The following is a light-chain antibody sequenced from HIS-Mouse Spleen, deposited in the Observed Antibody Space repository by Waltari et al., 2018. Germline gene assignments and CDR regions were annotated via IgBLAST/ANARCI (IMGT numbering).Light chain of an antibody. J-gene: IGLJ3*02. CDR3: CSYAGSSTWV. CDR1: SSDVGSYNL. CDR2: EGS. Sequence: QSALTQPASVSGSPGQSITIPCTGTSSDVGSYNLVSWYQQHPGKAPKLMLYEGSKRPSGVSNRVAGSKSGNTASLTISGLQAEDEADYYCCSYAGSSTWVFGGGTKLTVL. V-gene: IGLV2-23*01.